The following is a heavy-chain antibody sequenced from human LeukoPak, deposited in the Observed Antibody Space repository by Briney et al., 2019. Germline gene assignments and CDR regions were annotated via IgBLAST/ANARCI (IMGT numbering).Heavy chain of an antibody. CDR2: IGTAGDT. CDR1: GFTFSSYD. V-gene: IGHV3-13*01. CDR3: ARSPSADYYYGMDV. J-gene: IGHJ6*02. Sequence: GGSLRLSCAASGFTFSSYDMHWVRQATGKGLEWVSAIGTAGDTYYPGSVKGRFTISRENAKSSLYLQMNSLRAGDTAVYYCARSPSADYYYGMDVWGQGTTVTVSS.